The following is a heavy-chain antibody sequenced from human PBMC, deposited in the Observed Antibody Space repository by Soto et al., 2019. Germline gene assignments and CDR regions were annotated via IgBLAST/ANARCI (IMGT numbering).Heavy chain of an antibody. CDR3: TRSSGLTNWLDP. V-gene: IGHV1-69*12. CDR2: TIPLFGTQ. CDR1: GVSIKSSS. J-gene: IGHJ5*02. Sequence: QVQLVQSGAELKKPGSSVKVSCKVSGVSIKSSSITWVRQALGQGLEWMGGTIPLFGTQHYAQKFQGRVTITADESTSTVYMDLSSLRSEDTAVYYCTRSSGLTNWLDPWGQGTLITVSS. D-gene: IGHD6-6*01.